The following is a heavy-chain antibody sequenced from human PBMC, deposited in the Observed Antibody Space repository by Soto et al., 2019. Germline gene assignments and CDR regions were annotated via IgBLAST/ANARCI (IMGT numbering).Heavy chain of an antibody. CDR3: SREPGSGSYPDSPVDY. Sequence: GGSLRLSCAASGFTYSSYAMHWVRQAPGKGLEWEAVISYDGSNKYYADSVKGRFTISRDNSKNTLYLQMNSLRAEDTAVYYCSREPGSGSYPDSPVDYWGQGTLVTVTS. CDR2: ISYDGSNK. CDR1: GFTYSSYA. J-gene: IGHJ4*02. V-gene: IGHV3-30-3*01. D-gene: IGHD3-10*01.